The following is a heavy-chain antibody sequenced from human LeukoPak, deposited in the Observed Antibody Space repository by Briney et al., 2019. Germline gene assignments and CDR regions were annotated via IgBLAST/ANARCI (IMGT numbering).Heavy chain of an antibody. D-gene: IGHD2-2*01. CDR3: AKEAGYCSSTSCYHAPTYYYYYMDV. CDR1: GFTFSSYA. V-gene: IGHV3-23*01. CDR2: ISGSGGST. J-gene: IGHJ6*03. Sequence: GGSLRLSCAASGFTFSSYAMSWVRQAPGKGLEWVSAISGSGGSTYYADSVKGRFTISRDNSKNTLYLQMNSLRAEDTAVYYCAKEAGYCSSTSCYHAPTYYYYYMDVWGKGTTVTVSS.